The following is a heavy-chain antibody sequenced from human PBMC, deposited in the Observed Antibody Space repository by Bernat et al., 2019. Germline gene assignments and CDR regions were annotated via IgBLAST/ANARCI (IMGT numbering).Heavy chain of an antibody. Sequence: EVQVVESGGGLIKPGGSLRLSCAASGFTFSNAWMNWVRQAPGKGLEWVGRIKSNTEGGTTDYAAPVKGRFTMSRDDSKNTLYLQMNSLKTEDTAVYYCTTDPYRRYYYYGMDVWGQGTTVTVSS. J-gene: IGHJ6*02. CDR3: TTDPYRRYYYYGMDV. CDR1: GFTFSNAW. CDR2: IKSNTEGGTT. V-gene: IGHV3-15*07.